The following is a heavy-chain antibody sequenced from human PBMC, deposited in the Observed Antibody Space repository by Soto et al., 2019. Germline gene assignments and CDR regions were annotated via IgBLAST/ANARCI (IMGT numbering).Heavy chain of an antibody. V-gene: IGHV1-18*01. CDR3: ARDKGDGSGSYYGY. J-gene: IGHJ4*02. D-gene: IGHD3-10*01. Sequence: ASVKVSCKASGCTFSSYAISWVRQAPGQGLEWMGWISAYNGNTNYAQKLQGRVTMTTDTSTSTAYMELRSLRSDDTAVYYCARDKGDGSGSYYGYWGQGTLVTVSS. CDR2: ISAYNGNT. CDR1: GCTFSSYA.